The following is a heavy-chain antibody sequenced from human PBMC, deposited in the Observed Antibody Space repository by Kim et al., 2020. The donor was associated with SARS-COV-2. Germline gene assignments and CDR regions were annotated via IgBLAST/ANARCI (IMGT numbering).Heavy chain of an antibody. J-gene: IGHJ3*02. CDR2: IYYSGST. V-gene: IGHV4-31*03. D-gene: IGHD2-2*01. CDR1: GGSISSGGYY. Sequence: SETLSLTCTVSGGSISSGGYYWSWIRQHPGKGLEWIGYIYYSGSTYYNPSLKSRVTISVDTSKNQFSLKLSSVTAADTAVYYCARGGSPAAISNDAFDIWGQGTMVTVSS. CDR3: ARGGSPAAISNDAFDI.